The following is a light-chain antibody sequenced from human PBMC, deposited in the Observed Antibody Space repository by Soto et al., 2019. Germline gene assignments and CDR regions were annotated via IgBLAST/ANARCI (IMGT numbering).Light chain of an antibody. J-gene: IGKJ1*01. Sequence: DIQMTQSPSSRSASIGDIFSITCRAIQTISSWLAWYQQKPGKAPKLLIYKASTLKSGVPSRFSGSGSGTEFTLTISSLQPDDFATYSCQHYNSYSEAFGQGTKVDI. V-gene: IGKV1-5*03. CDR3: QHYNSYSEA. CDR2: KAS. CDR1: QTISSW.